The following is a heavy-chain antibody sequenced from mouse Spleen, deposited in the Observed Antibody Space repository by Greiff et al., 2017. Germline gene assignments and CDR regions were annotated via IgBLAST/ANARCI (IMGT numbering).Heavy chain of an antibody. CDR3: AKAYYPSWFAY. V-gene: IGHV1-22*01. CDR2: INPNDGGT. Sequence: VQLQQSGPELVKPGASVKMSCKASGYTFTDYNMHWVKQSHGKSLEWIGYINPNDGGTSYNQKFKGKATLTVNNSSSTAYMELRSLTSEDSAFYYCAKAYYPSWFAYWGQGTLVTVSA. J-gene: IGHJ3*01. CDR1: GYTFTDYN. D-gene: IGHD2-10*01.